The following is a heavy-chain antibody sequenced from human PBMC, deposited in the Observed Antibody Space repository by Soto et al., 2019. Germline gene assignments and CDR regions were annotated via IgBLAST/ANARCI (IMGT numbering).Heavy chain of an antibody. V-gene: IGHV3-21*01. CDR1: GFTFSSYS. CDR2: ISSSSSYI. D-gene: IGHD5-18*01. CDR3: ASRRHDENVDTAMEPYYYYGMDV. Sequence: PGGSLRLSCAASGFTFSSYSRNWVRQAPGKGLEWVSSISSSSSYIYYADSVKGRFTISRDNAKNSLYLQMNSLRAEDTAVYYCASRRHDENVDTAMEPYYYYGMDVWGQGTTVTVSS. J-gene: IGHJ6*02.